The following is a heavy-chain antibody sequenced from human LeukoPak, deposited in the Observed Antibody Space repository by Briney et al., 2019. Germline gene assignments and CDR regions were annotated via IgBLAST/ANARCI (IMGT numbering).Heavy chain of an antibody. J-gene: IGHJ5*02. V-gene: IGHV4-59*01. CDR2: IYDSGNT. CDR3: ARDRGPDSWFDP. CDR1: GGSISSYY. D-gene: IGHD1-14*01. Sequence: SETLSLTCTVSGGSISSYYWSWIRQPPGKGLEWIGYIYDSGNTNNNPSLKSRVTISVDTSKNQFSLKLSSVTAADTAVYYCARDRGPDSWFDPWGQGTLVTVSS.